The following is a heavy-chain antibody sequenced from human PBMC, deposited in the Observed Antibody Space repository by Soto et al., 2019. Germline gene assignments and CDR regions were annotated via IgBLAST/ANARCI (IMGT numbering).Heavy chain of an antibody. CDR2: IYYRGNA. D-gene: IGHD3-10*01. CDR1: DDSINSDKYY. Sequence: SETLSLTCSVSDDSINSDKYYWGWIRQPPGKCLEWIGSIYYRGNAYYNPSLQTRVTISVDTSKNQFSLKLSSVTAADTAVYYCARRGSPYNWFDPWGQGTLVTVSS. J-gene: IGHJ5*02. V-gene: IGHV4-39*01. CDR3: ARRGSPYNWFDP.